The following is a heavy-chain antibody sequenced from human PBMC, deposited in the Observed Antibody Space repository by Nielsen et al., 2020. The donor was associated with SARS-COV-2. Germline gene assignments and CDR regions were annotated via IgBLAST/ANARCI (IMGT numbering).Heavy chain of an antibody. CDR2: ISWNSNIM. D-gene: IGHD3-3*01. CDR3: AKDLSVAHYDPLDY. J-gene: IGHJ4*02. CDR1: GFGFGDYA. Sequence: SLKISCAASGFGFGDYAMHWVRQAPGKGLEWVSGISWNSNIMGYADSVKGRFTISRDKAKNSLYLQLNSLRAEDTAFYYCAKDLSVAHYDPLDYWGQGTLVTVSS. V-gene: IGHV3-9*01.